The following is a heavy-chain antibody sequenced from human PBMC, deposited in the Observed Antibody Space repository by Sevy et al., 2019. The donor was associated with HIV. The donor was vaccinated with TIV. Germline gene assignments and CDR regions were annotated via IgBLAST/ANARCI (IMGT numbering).Heavy chain of an antibody. Sequence: ASVKVSCKASGYTFTGYNIHWLRQAPGQGLEWMGRINPNSDGTNYAQKFQGRVTMTSDTSISTAYMELSRLRSDDTAVYYCARGGYCSSTSCYTDYYYGMDVWGQGTTVTVSS. CDR3: ARGGYCSSTSCYTDYYYGMDV. CDR2: INPNSDGT. CDR1: GYTFTGYN. V-gene: IGHV1-2*06. D-gene: IGHD2-2*02. J-gene: IGHJ6*02.